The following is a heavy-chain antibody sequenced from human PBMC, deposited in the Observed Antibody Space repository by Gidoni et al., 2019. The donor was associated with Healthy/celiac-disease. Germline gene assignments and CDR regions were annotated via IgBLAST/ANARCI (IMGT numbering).Heavy chain of an antibody. J-gene: IGHJ6*03. CDR3: AKDHGSGSYYMGYYYYYYMDV. Sequence: EVQLVESGGGLVQPGRSLRLSCAATGFPFDDVAMPWVRQAQGKGLEWVSGISWNSGSIGYADSVKGRFTISRDNAKNSLYLQMNSLRAEDTALYYCAKDHGSGSYYMGYYYYYYMDVWGKGTTVTVSS. D-gene: IGHD3-10*01. CDR1: GFPFDDVA. V-gene: IGHV3-9*01. CDR2: ISWNSGSI.